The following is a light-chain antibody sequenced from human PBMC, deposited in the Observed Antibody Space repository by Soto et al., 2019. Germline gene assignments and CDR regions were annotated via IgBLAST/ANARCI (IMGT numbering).Light chain of an antibody. Sequence: QSVLTQPRSVSGSPGQSVTISCTGTSSDFGGFNYVSWYQQHPDKAPKLMIYDVSKRPSGVPDRFSGSKSGNTASLTISGLQAEDEADYYCCSYAGSYTFVFGGGTKLTVL. J-gene: IGLJ2*01. CDR3: CSYAGSYTFV. CDR2: DVS. CDR1: SSDFGGFNY. V-gene: IGLV2-11*01.